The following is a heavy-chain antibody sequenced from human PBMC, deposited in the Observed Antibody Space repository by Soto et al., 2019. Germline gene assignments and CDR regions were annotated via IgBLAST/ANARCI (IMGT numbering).Heavy chain of an antibody. D-gene: IGHD3-9*01. Sequence: ASVKVSCKASGYTFTSYGISWVRQAPGQGLEWMGWISAYNGNTNYAQKLQGRVTMTTDTSTSTAYMELRSLRSDDTAVYYCARDLVLRVFDSYYYYYGMDVWGQGTTVTVSS. J-gene: IGHJ6*02. V-gene: IGHV1-18*04. CDR3: ARDLVLRVFDSYYYYYGMDV. CDR1: GYTFTSYG. CDR2: ISAYNGNT.